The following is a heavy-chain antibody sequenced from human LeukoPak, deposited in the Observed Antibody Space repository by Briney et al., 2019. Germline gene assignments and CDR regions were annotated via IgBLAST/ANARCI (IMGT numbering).Heavy chain of an antibody. D-gene: IGHD4-17*01. V-gene: IGHV4-59*11. CDR3: ARGGTTVTPGLLWFDP. CDR1: GGSISSHY. J-gene: IGHJ5*02. Sequence: KPSETLSLTCSVSGGSISSHYWSWIRQPPGKGLEWIGYIYYSGSTNYNPSLKSRVTISVDTSKNQFSLKLSSVTAADTAVYYCARGGTTVTPGLLWFDPWGQGTLVTVSS. CDR2: IYYSGST.